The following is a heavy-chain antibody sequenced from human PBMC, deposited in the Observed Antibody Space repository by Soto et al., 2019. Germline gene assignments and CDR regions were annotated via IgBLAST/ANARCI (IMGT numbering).Heavy chain of an antibody. CDR2: ITYDGSNK. J-gene: IGHJ4*02. V-gene: IGHV3-30*14. Sequence: QVQLVESGGGVVQPGGSLRLSCAASGFTFSSYAMHWVRQAPGKGLEWVAVITYDGSNKYYADSVKGRFTISRDNSKNPLYLQINIRRAEDTAVYYCARAVYYDRSGYDWAFDYWGQGTLVTVSS. CDR3: ARAVYYDRSGYDWAFDY. D-gene: IGHD3-22*01. CDR1: GFTFSSYA.